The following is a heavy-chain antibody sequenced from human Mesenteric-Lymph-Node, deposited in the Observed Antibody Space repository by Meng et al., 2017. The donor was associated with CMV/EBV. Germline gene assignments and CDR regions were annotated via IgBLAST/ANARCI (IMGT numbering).Heavy chain of an antibody. D-gene: IGHD3-10*01. CDR2: IGGSGGST. J-gene: IGHJ6*02. CDR3: AKSYGSGSYYNSQYGMDV. Sequence: GESLKISCVASGFSFSSYWMHWVRQVPGKGLEWVSAIGGSGGSTYYADSVKGRFTISRDDSKKTLNLQMNSLRVEDTAKYYCAKSYGSGSYYNSQYGMDVWGQGTTVTVSS. V-gene: IGHV3-23*01. CDR1: GFSFSSYW.